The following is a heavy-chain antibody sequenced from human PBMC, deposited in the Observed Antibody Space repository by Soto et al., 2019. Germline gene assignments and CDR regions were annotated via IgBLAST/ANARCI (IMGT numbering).Heavy chain of an antibody. Sequence: QVQLQQWGAGLLKPSETLSLTCAVYGGSFSGYYWTWIRQPPGKGLEWIGEINHSGGTNYNPSLNSRVTISVDTSKNQFSLKLSSVTAADTAVYYCARVQLPGWYFDLWGRGTLVTVSS. J-gene: IGHJ2*01. CDR3: ARVQLPGWYFDL. CDR1: GGSFSGYY. V-gene: IGHV4-34*01. CDR2: INHSGGT. D-gene: IGHD3-10*01.